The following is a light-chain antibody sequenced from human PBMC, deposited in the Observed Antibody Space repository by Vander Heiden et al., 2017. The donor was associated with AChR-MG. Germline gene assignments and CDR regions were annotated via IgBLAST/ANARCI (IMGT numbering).Light chain of an antibody. CDR1: SPNIGAGYD. CDR2: GNS. CDR3: QSYDSSLSGSV. Sequence: QSVLTQPPSVSGAPGQRVTIPCTGSSPNIGAGYDVPWYQQLPGTAPKLLIYGNSNRPSGVPDRFSGSKSGTSASLAITGLQAEDEADYYCQSYDSSLSGSVFGGVTKLTVL. J-gene: IGLJ3*02. V-gene: IGLV1-40*01.